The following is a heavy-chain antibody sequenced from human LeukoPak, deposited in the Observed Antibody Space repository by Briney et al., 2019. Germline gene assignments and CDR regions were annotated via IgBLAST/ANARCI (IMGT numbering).Heavy chain of an antibody. CDR1: GGTFSSYA. Sequence: SVKVSCKASGGTFSSYAISWVRQAPGQGLEWMGRIIPILGITNYAQKFQGRVTITADKSTSTAYMELSSLRSEDTAVYYCAREADRDFWSGYYMDYWGQGTLVTVSS. D-gene: IGHD3-3*01. J-gene: IGHJ4*02. V-gene: IGHV1-69*04. CDR3: AREADRDFWSGYYMDY. CDR2: IIPILGIT.